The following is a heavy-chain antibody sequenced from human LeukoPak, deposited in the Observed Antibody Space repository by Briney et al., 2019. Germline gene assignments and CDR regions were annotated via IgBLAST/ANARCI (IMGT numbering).Heavy chain of an antibody. J-gene: IGHJ6*03. Sequence: GTSVKVSCKASGFTFTSSAMQWVRQARGQRLEWKGWIVVGSGNTNYAQKFQERVTITRDMSTSTAYMELSSLRSEDTAVYYCAREVQHSSGWQYYYYYYMDVWGKGTTVTVSS. V-gene: IGHV1-58*02. CDR3: AREVQHSSGWQYYYYYYMDV. CDR1: GFTFTSSA. CDR2: IVVGSGNT. D-gene: IGHD6-19*01.